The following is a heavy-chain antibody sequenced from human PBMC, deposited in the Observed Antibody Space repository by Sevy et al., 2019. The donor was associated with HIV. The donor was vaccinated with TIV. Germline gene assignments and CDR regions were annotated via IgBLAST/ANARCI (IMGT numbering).Heavy chain of an antibody. CDR2: INPNSGGT. D-gene: IGHD2-15*01. J-gene: IGHJ5*02. Sequence: ASVKVSCKASGYTFTGYYMHWVRQAPGQGLEWMGWINPNSGGTNYAQKFQGRVTITRDTSSSTAYMELSRLRSDDRAVYYCAGERVYCSGGSCKPGGWCDPWGQGTLVTVSS. CDR3: AGERVYCSGGSCKPGGWCDP. V-gene: IGHV1-2*02. CDR1: GYTFTGYY.